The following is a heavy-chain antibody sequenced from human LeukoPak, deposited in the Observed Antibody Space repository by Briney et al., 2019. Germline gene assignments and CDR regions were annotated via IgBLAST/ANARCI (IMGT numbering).Heavy chain of an antibody. Sequence: GGSLRLSCVASGFTFSSYSMNWVRQAPGKRLEWVSSISSSSSYIYYADSVKGRFTISRDNAKNSLYLQMNSLRAQDTAVYYCARARAMVRGHVDYWGQGTLVTVSS. CDR2: ISSSSSYI. D-gene: IGHD3-10*01. CDR1: GFTFSSYS. V-gene: IGHV3-21*01. CDR3: ARARAMVRGHVDY. J-gene: IGHJ4*02.